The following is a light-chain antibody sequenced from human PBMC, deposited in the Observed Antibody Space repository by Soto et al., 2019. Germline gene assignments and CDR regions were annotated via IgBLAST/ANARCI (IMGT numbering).Light chain of an antibody. CDR2: DAS. V-gene: IGKV1-33*01. Sequence: DIQMTQSPSSLSASVGDRVTITCQASRDISVYLNWYQQEPGKPPKLLVYDASNLQTGVPSRFSGSGSGTHFTFTISSLQPEDFATYYCQQYDNLPPYTFGQGTKVEL. J-gene: IGKJ2*01. CDR1: RDISVY. CDR3: QQYDNLPPYT.